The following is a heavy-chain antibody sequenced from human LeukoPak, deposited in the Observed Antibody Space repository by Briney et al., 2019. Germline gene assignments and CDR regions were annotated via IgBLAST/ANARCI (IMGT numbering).Heavy chain of an antibody. CDR3: VRDRYCSSSSCNPAARGYFLY. D-gene: IGHD2-2*01. CDR2: ISAYNANT. CDR1: GYTFTSYS. J-gene: IGHJ1*01. V-gene: IGHV1-18*01. Sequence: EASVKVSXKASGYTFTSYSFSWVRQAPGQGLEWMGWISAYNANTDYAQKVQGRVTMTTDTSTSKAYMELRSLRSDDTAMYYCVRDRYCSSSSCNPAARGYFLYWGQGTLVTVSS.